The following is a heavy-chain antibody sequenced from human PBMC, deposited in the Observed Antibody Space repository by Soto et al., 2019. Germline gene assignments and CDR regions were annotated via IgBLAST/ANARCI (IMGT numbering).Heavy chain of an antibody. Sequence: GGSLRLACAASGFTFSSYAMSWVRQAPGKGLEWVSAISGSGGSTYYADSVKGRFTISRDNSKNTLYLQMNSLRAEDTAVYYCAKNSRGPYFRRHYYCYMYVWGKGTTVPVSS. D-gene: IGHD3-9*01. V-gene: IGHV3-23*01. CDR1: GFTFSSYA. CDR2: ISGSGGST. CDR3: AKNSRGPYFRRHYYCYMYV. J-gene: IGHJ6*03.